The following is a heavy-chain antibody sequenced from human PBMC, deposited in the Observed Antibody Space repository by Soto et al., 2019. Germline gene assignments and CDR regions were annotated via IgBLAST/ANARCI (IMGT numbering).Heavy chain of an antibody. CDR1: GGSFKSGSYS. CDR3: ARDFAYFDS. J-gene: IGHJ4*02. CDR2: VYHTGRT. D-gene: IGHD3-3*01. V-gene: IGHV4-61*01. Sequence: QVQLQESGPGLVKPSETLALTCTVSGGSFKSGSYSWSWIRQPTGKGLEWIGYVYHTGRTSYNPSLKSRVSISMDTSKNEFSLNLDSVTAADKDVYFCARDFAYFDSWGKGTLVTVSS.